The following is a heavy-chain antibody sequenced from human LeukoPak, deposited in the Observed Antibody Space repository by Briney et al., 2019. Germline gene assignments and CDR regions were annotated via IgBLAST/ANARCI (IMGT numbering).Heavy chain of an antibody. CDR1: GFTFSSYS. D-gene: IGHD6-19*01. J-gene: IGHJ3*02. CDR3: ARVLAVAGTKAFDI. V-gene: IGHV3-48*01. CDR2: ISSSTTI. Sequence: PGGSLRLSCAASGFTFSSYSMNWVRQAPGKGLEWVSYISSSTTIYYADSVKGRFTISRDNAKNSLYLQMNSLRAEDTAVYYCARVLAVAGTKAFDIWGQGTMVTVSS.